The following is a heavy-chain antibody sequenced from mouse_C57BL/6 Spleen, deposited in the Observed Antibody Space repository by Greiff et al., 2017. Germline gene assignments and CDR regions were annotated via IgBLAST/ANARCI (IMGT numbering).Heavy chain of an antibody. CDR3: ARFLGHYYAMDY. CDR1: GYTFTSYW. CDR2: IDPSDSYT. J-gene: IGHJ4*01. D-gene: IGHD4-1*01. Sequence: QVQLQQPGAELVKPGASVKLSCKASGYTFTSYWMQWVKQRPGQGLEWIGEIDPSDSYTNYNQKFKGKATLTVDTSSSTAYMQLSSLTSEDSAVYCCARFLGHYYAMDYWGQGTSVTVSS. V-gene: IGHV1-50*01.